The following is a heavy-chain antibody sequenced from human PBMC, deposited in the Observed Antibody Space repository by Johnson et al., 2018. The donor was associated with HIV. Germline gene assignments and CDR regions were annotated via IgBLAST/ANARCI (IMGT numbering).Heavy chain of an antibody. CDR2: ITWNSGSI. V-gene: IGHV3-9*01. Sequence: VQLVESGGGVVRPGGSLRLSCAASGFTFDNYAMHWVRQAPGKGLEWVSGITWNSGSIGYADSVKGRFTISRDNFKNMLYLQMGSLRAEDTAVYYCAKDGGSYGGAFDIWGQGTMVTVSS. D-gene: IGHD1-26*01. CDR1: GFTFDNYA. CDR3: AKDGGSYGGAFDI. J-gene: IGHJ3*02.